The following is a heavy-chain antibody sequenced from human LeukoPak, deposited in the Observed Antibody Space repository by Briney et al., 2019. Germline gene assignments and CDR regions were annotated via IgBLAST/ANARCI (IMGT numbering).Heavy chain of an antibody. CDR2: ISSSSSTI. J-gene: IGHJ3*02. D-gene: IGHD3-16*02. V-gene: IGHV3-48*01. Sequence: PGGSLRLSCAASGFTFSSHAMNWVRQAPGKGLEWVSYISSSSSTIYYADSVKGRFTISRDNAKNSLYLQMNSLRAEDTAVYYCARDSSGYDYVWGSYRQPHHAFDIWGQGTMVTVSS. CDR1: GFTFSSHA. CDR3: ARDSSGYDYVWGSYRQPHHAFDI.